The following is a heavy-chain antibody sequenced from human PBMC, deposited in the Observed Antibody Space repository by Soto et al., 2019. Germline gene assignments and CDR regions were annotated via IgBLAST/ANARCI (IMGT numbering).Heavy chain of an antibody. D-gene: IGHD4-4*01. CDR3: ARVGSKSFYYATDV. Sequence: QLQESGPGLVKPSETLSLTCTVSGASISSFCWTWIRQPPGQGLEWIGYICTGGTTKYNPSLKGRVTMSVDTSKTQFSLKLTSVTAADTAVYYCARVGSKSFYYATDVWGQGTTVTVSS. CDR1: GASISSFC. CDR2: ICTGGTT. J-gene: IGHJ6*02. V-gene: IGHV4-4*09.